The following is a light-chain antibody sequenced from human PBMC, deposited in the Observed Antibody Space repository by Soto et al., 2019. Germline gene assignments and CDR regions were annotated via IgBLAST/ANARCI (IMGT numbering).Light chain of an antibody. CDR3: QVWDTTINHVL. V-gene: IGLV3-21*02. Sequence: SYELTQPPSVSVAPGQTAWITCGGNRIGTESVHWYQQKPGQAPVLVVYDDSDRPSGIPERFSGSNSGNTATLTLSRVEAGDEADYYCQVWDTTINHVLFGGGTKLTVL. CDR2: DDS. J-gene: IGLJ2*01. CDR1: RIGTES.